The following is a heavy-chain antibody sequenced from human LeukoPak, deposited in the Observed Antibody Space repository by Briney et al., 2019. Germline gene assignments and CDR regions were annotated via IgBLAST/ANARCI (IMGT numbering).Heavy chain of an antibody. D-gene: IGHD5-18*01. CDR2: IYYSGST. CDR3: ARGALDTKTRFDY. V-gene: IGHV4-59*01. CDR1: GGSISGYY. J-gene: IGHJ4*02. Sequence: SETLSLTCTVSGGSISGYYWSWIRQPPGKGLEWIGYIYYSGSTRYNPSLKSRVTISVDASKNQFSLRLSSLTAADTAVYYCARGALDTKTRFDYWGQGTLVTVSS.